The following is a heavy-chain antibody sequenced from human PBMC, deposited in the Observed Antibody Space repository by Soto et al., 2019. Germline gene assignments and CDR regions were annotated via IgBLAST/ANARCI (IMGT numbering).Heavy chain of an antibody. CDR3: ARDRQSGESWLFAY. D-gene: IGHD6-13*01. CDR1: GASIDSIDW. V-gene: IGHV4-4*02. CDR2: IFHEGNI. J-gene: IGHJ4*02. Sequence: AETLSLTCAVSGASIDSIDWWNWVRQTPEKGLEWIGEIFHEGNIIYNPSLKSRVTISVDKSRNQLSLELRSVTAADTALYYCARDRQSGESWLFAYWGQGILVTVSS.